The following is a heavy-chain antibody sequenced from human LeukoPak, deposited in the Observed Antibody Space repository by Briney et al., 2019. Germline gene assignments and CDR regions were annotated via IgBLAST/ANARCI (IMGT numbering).Heavy chain of an antibody. CDR1: GYAFTSYG. J-gene: IGHJ4*02. CDR2: ISAYNGNT. V-gene: IGHV1-18*01. D-gene: IGHD6-13*01. CDR3: ARVPPGYSSSWYPYYFDY. Sequence: ASVKVSCKASGYAFTSYGISWVRQAPGQGLEWMGWISAYNGNTNYAQKLQGRVTMTTDTSASTAYMELRSLRSDDTAVYYCARVPPGYSSSWYPYYFDYWGQGTLVTVSS.